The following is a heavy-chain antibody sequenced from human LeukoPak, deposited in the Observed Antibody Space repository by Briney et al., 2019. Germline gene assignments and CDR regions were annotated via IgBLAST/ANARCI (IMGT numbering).Heavy chain of an antibody. CDR3: AGGSRGYQEAFDY. V-gene: IGHV4-39*06. CDR1: GDSVSSRSYF. CDR2: LYSSGSA. Sequence: SETLSLTCAVSGDSVSSRSYFWGWIRQPPGKGLEWIGSLYSSGSAYYNPPLKSRFTISLDNSKNQFALKLTSVTAADTAVYFCAGGSRGYQEAFDYWGQGTLVPVSS. J-gene: IGHJ4*02. D-gene: IGHD3-22*01.